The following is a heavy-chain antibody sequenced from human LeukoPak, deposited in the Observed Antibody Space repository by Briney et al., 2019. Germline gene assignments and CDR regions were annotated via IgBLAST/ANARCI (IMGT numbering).Heavy chain of an antibody. D-gene: IGHD1-26*01. V-gene: IGHV4-59*08. J-gene: IGHJ4*02. CDR3: ARLSKVGAPYYFDY. Sequence: SETLSLTCGVSGGSIDSTNYWSWVRQPPGKGLEWIGYIYYSGSTNYNPSLKSRVTISIDTSKNQFSLKLTSVTAADTAVYYCARLSKVGAPYYFDYWGQGTLVTVSS. CDR2: IYYSGST. CDR1: GGSIDSTNY.